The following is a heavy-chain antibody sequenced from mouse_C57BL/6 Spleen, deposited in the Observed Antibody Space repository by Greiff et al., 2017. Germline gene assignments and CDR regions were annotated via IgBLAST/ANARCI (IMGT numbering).Heavy chain of an antibody. CDR2: ISGGGGNT. J-gene: IGHJ4*01. CDR1: GFTFSSYT. D-gene: IGHD1-1*02. V-gene: IGHV5-9*01. Sequence: EVKLVESGGGLVKPGGSLKLSCAASGFTFSSYTMSWVRQTPEKRLEWVATISGGGGNTYYPDSVKGRFTISRDNAKNTLYLQMSSLRSEDTALYYCARHMDPYAMDYWGQGTSVTVSS. CDR3: ARHMDPYAMDY.